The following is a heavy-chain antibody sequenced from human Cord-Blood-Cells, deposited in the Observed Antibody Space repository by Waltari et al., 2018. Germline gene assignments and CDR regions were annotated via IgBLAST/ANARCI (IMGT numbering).Heavy chain of an antibody. D-gene: IGHD6-13*01. J-gene: IGHJ5*02. V-gene: IGHV1-69*06. CDR2: IIPIFGTA. CDR3: AREDSSSWYWFDP. CDR1: GCTFSSYA. Sequence: VQLVQSGAEVKTPGASVKVSCKASGCTFSSYAIRWVRQAPGQGLEWMGGIIPIFGTANYAQKFQGRVTITADKSTSTAYMELSSLRSEDTAVYYCAREDSSSWYWFDPWGQGTLVTVSS.